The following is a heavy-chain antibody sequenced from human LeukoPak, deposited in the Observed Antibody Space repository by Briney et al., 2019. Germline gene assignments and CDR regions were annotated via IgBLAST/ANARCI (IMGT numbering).Heavy chain of an antibody. J-gene: IGHJ4*02. Sequence: GGSLRLSCAASGFTFSSYGMHWVRQAPGKGLEWVAVISYDGSNKYYADSVKGRFTISRDNSKNTVFLQMNSLRAEDTAVYYCAKDTARGYTYGPDYWGQGTLLTVSS. CDR1: GFTFSSYG. D-gene: IGHD5-18*01. V-gene: IGHV3-30*18. CDR3: AKDTARGYTYGPDY. CDR2: ISYDGSNK.